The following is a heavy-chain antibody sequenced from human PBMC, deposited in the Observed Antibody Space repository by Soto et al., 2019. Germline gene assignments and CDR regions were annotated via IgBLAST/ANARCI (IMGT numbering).Heavy chain of an antibody. J-gene: IGHJ4*02. CDR2: IYYSGST. CDR1: GGSISSGGYY. V-gene: IGHV4-31*03. D-gene: IGHD3-10*01. Sequence: QVQLQESGPGLVKPSQTLSLTCTVSGGSISSGGYYWSWIRQHPGKGLEWIGYIYYSGSTYYNPSRKSXXTXSXXTSKNQFSLKLSSVTAADTAVYYCARETTYYYFDYWGQGTLVTVSS. CDR3: ARETTYYYFDY.